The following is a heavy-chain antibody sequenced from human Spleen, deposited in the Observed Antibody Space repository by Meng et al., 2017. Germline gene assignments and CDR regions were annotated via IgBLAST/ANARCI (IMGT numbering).Heavy chain of an antibody. Sequence: GGSLRLSCVASGFPFFGYWMSWVRQAPGKGLEWVAVISYDGSNKYYADSVKGRFTISRDNSKNTLYLQMNSLRAEDTAVYYCARLTSVAGTSRGDYWGQGTLVTVSS. J-gene: IGHJ4*02. D-gene: IGHD6-19*01. CDR3: ARLTSVAGTSRGDY. CDR2: ISYDGSNK. V-gene: IGHV3-30*03. CDR1: GFPFFGYW.